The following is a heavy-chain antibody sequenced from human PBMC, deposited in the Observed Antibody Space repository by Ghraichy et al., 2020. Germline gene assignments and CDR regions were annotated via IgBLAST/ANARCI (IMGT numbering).Heavy chain of an antibody. CDR2: INPKTGST. J-gene: IGHJ6*02. CDR3: TRGPYAASSGGMDV. V-gene: IGHV1-2*06. Sequence: ASVKVSCEASGYTLSGYFMHWVRQAPGQGLEYMGRINPKTGSTSYAHKFKGRVTMTRDMSINTAYMDLGGLTSDDTAIYYCTRGPYAASSGGMDVWGQGTTVTVSS. D-gene: IGHD2-2*01. CDR1: GYTLSGYF.